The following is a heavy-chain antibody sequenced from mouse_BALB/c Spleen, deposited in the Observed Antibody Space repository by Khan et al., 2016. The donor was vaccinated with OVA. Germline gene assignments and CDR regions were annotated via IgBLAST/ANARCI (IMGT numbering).Heavy chain of an antibody. Sequence: QIQLVQSGPELRKPGETVKISCKASGYTSTNYGMNWVKQAPGQGLKWIGLINTYTGEPTYADDFKGRFAFSLEVSASTAYLQINNLKNEDTATYFCARPPYFSYVMVYWGQGTSVTVSS. J-gene: IGHJ4*01. CDR1: GYTSTNYG. CDR3: ARPPYFSYVMVY. V-gene: IGHV9-3-1*01. D-gene: IGHD2-10*01. CDR2: INTYTGEP.